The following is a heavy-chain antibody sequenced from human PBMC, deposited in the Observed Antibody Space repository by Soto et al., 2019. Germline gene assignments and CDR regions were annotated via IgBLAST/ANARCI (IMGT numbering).Heavy chain of an antibody. CDR3: AKEGMMTSAGVSASIEN. V-gene: IGHV3-23*01. J-gene: IGHJ4*02. CDR1: GVIFSNYG. Sequence: GGSLRLSCAASGVIFSNYGMNWVRQAPGKGLEWVSIISGSGTHTYYADSVKGRFTISRDNSKNTVYLQLNSLRAEDTAVYYCAKEGMMTSAGVSASIENWGQGTLVTVSS. D-gene: IGHD3-16*01. CDR2: ISGSGTHT.